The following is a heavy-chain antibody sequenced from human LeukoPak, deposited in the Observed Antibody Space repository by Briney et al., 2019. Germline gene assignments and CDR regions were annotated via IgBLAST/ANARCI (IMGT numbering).Heavy chain of an antibody. J-gene: IGHJ4*02. CDR2: VDPEDCET. Sequence: VKISCKVSGYTFTHYYMHLVQQAPGTPLEWTGLVDPEDCETIYAEKSQRRVTITADTSTDTAYMELSSLRSEDTAVYYCATWGVVAATVIFDYWGQGTLVTVSS. V-gene: IGHV1-69-2*01. D-gene: IGHD2-15*01. CDR3: ATWGVVAATVIFDY. CDR1: GYTFTHYY.